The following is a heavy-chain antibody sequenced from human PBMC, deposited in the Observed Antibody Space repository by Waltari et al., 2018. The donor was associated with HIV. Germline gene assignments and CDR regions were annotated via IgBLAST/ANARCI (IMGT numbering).Heavy chain of an antibody. V-gene: IGHV4-59*01. J-gene: IGHJ4*02. D-gene: IGHD6-19*01. CDR2: IYYTGST. CDR3: ARYSSAWTGFDY. CDR1: GASISNYY. Sequence: QVQLQESGPGLVKPSETLSLICTVPGASISNYYWGWIRQPPGKGLEWIGYIYYTGSTDYNPSLKSRVTISVDTSKNQFSLKLTSVTAADTAQYYCARYSSAWTGFDYWGQGTLVTVSS.